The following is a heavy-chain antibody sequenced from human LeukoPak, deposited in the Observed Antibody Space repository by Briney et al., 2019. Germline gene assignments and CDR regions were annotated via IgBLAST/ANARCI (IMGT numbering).Heavy chain of an antibody. CDR2: MKEDGSVK. V-gene: IGHV3-7*01. CDR3: ARGGSESDY. J-gene: IGHJ4*02. CDR1: GFTFSNYW. Sequence: GGSLRLSCAASGFTFSNYWMTWVRQAPGKGLEWVANMKEDGSVKHCVDSVKGRFTISRDNAKNSLYLQMNSLRAEDTAVYYCARGGSESDYWGQGTLVTVSS.